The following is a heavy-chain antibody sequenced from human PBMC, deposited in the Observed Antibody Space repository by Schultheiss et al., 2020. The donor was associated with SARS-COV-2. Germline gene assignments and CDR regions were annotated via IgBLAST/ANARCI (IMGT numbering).Heavy chain of an antibody. J-gene: IGHJ3*02. V-gene: IGHV3-23*01. Sequence: GGSLRLSCAASGFTFSSYWMSWVRQAPGKGLEWVSAISGSGGSTYYADSVKGRFTISRDNAKNTLYLQMNSLRAEDTAVYYCASGTLRFLEWLLQDAFDIWGQGTTVTVSS. CDR3: ASGTLRFLEWLLQDAFDI. CDR1: GFTFSSYW. D-gene: IGHD3-3*01. CDR2: ISGSGGST.